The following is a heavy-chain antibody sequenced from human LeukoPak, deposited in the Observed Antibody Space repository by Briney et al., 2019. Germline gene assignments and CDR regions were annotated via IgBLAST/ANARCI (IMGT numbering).Heavy chain of an antibody. D-gene: IGHD6-13*01. CDR2: ISYDGSNK. CDR1: GFTFSSYG. Sequence: QSGGSLRLSCAASGFTFSSYGMHWVRQAPGKGLEWVAVISYDGSNKYYADSVKGRFTISRDNSKNTLYLQMNSLRAEDTAVYYCASSSTSGIAAAILSYYFDYWGQGTLVTVSS. V-gene: IGHV3-30*03. J-gene: IGHJ4*02. CDR3: ASSSTSGIAAAILSYYFDY.